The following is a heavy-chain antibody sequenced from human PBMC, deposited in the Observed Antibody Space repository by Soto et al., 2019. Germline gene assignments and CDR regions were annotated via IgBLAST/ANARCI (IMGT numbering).Heavy chain of an antibody. CDR1: GYTFTSYY. J-gene: IGHJ6*02. CDR2: INPSGGST. D-gene: IGHD3-22*01. V-gene: IGHV1-46*01. Sequence: QVQLVQSGAEVKKPGASVKVSCKASGYTFTSYYMHWVRQAPGQGLEWMGIINPSGGSTSYAQKFQGRVTMTRDTSTSIVYMELSSLRSEDTAVYYCARDAQRSGYHSSYRPVYGMDVWGQGTTVTVSS. CDR3: ARDAQRSGYHSSYRPVYGMDV.